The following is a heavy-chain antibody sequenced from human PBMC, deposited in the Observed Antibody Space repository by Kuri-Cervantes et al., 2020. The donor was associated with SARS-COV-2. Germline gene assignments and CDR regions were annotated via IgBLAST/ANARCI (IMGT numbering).Heavy chain of an antibody. Sequence: GESLKISCAASEFTFSSYGMHWVRQAPDKGLEWVAVISYDGSNKYYADSVKGRFTISRDNSKNTLYLQMNSLRAEDTAVCYCAKGGAARPDPYYYYGMDVWGQGTTVTVSS. J-gene: IGHJ6*02. CDR3: AKGGAARPDPYYYYGMDV. D-gene: IGHD6-6*01. CDR2: ISYDGSNK. CDR1: EFTFSSYG. V-gene: IGHV3-30*18.